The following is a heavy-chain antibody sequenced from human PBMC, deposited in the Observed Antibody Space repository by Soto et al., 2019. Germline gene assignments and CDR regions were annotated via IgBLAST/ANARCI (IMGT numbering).Heavy chain of an antibody. Sequence: SVKVSCKASGGTFSSYAISWVRQAPGQGLEWMGGIIPIFGTANYAQKFQGRVTITADESTSTAYMELSSLRSEDTAVYYCASSDTAMVTLFDYWGQGTLVTVS. J-gene: IGHJ4*02. D-gene: IGHD5-18*01. CDR2: IIPIFGTA. V-gene: IGHV1-69*13. CDR1: GGTFSSYA. CDR3: ASSDTAMVTLFDY.